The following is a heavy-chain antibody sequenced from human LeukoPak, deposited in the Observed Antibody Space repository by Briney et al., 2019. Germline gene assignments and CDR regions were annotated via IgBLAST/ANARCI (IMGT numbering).Heavy chain of an antibody. Sequence: PSETLSLTCTVSGGSISSYYWSWIRKPAGKGLEWIGRIYTSGSTNYDASLKSRVSMSVDTSENQFSLKLSSVTAADTAVFYCARENSGSYREFDYWGQGTLVTVSS. CDR2: IYTSGST. V-gene: IGHV4-4*07. D-gene: IGHD1-26*01. CDR3: ARENSGSYREFDY. J-gene: IGHJ4*02. CDR1: GGSISSYY.